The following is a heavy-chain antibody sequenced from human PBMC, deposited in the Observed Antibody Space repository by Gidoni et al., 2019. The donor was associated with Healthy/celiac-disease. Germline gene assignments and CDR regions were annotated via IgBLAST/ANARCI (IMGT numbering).Heavy chain of an antibody. Sequence: QLQLQASGPGLVKPSETLSPTCPVSGGSTSSSSYYLGWIRQPPGKGLEWIGSIYYSGSTYYNPSIKSRNTISVDTSKNQFSLKLSSVTAADTAVYYCARLAYYYESSGSQRGRNAFDIWGQGTMVTVSS. J-gene: IGHJ3*02. CDR3: ARLAYYYESSGSQRGRNAFDI. D-gene: IGHD3-22*01. CDR2: IYYSGST. CDR1: GGSTSSSSYY. V-gene: IGHV4-39*01.